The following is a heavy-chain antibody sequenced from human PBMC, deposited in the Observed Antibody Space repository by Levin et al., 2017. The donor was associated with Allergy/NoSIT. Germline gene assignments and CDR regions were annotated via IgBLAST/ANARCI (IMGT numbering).Heavy chain of an antibody. D-gene: IGHD5-24*01. CDR1: GFTFSDYT. Sequence: GESLKISCAASGFTFSDYTMNWVRQPPGRGLEFISYISSTSTAIYYADSVKGRFTISRDKNSLYLQMNGLGDEDTAVYYCARNYMYAFDYWGQGILVTISS. J-gene: IGHJ4*02. CDR3: ARNYMYAFDY. CDR2: ISSTSTAI. V-gene: IGHV3-48*02.